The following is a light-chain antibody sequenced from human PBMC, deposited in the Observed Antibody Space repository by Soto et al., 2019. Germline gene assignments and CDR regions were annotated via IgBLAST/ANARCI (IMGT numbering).Light chain of an antibody. CDR3: QQYDRYPWT. CDR1: QSIRSL. Sequence: DIQMTQSPSTLSASVGDRVTITCRASQSIRSLLAWYQQKPGKAPKLLIYKASSLESGVPSRFSGSGSGTEFTLSISSLQPDDFATYYCQQYDRYPWTLGQGTQVEIK. V-gene: IGKV1-5*03. CDR2: KAS. J-gene: IGKJ1*01.